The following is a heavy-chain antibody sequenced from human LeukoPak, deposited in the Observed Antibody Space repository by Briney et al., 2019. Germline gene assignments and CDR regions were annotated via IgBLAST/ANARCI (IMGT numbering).Heavy chain of an antibody. Sequence: GGSLRLSCAASGFTFSSYSMNWVRQAPGKGLGWVSYISSSSTTIYYADSVKGRFTISRDNAKNSLYLQINSLRDEDTAGYCCARDAQNLVDLYYYDYYMDVWGKGTTVTVSS. V-gene: IGHV3-48*02. CDR3: ARDAQNLVDLYYYDYYMDV. CDR2: ISSSSTTI. J-gene: IGHJ6*03. CDR1: GFTFSSYS. D-gene: IGHD6-13*01.